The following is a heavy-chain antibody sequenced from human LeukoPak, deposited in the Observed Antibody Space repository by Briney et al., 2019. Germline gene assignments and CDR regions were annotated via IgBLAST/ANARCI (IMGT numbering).Heavy chain of an antibody. D-gene: IGHD6-19*01. V-gene: IGHV3-23*01. Sequence: GGSLRLSCAVSGFSFSNYAMSWVRQFPGKGLEWVSGISGTGGNTYYADSVKGRFTISRDNSKNTLYLQMNSLRAEDTAVYYCAKDPIGSGWPHDAFDIWGQGTMVTVSS. CDR1: GFSFSNYA. CDR3: AKDPIGSGWPHDAFDI. J-gene: IGHJ3*02. CDR2: ISGTGGNT.